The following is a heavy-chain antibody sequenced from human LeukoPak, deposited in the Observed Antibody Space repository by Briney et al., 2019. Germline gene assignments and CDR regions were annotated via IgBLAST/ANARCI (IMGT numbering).Heavy chain of an antibody. Sequence: PGGSLRLSCAASGFTFSSYAMHWVRQAPGKGLERVAVISCDGSNKYYADSVKGRFTISRDNSKNTLYLQMNSLRAEDTAVYYCARVGPYCSSTSCYFHYYYGMDVWGQGTTVTVSS. V-gene: IGHV3-30-3*01. J-gene: IGHJ6*02. D-gene: IGHD2-2*01. CDR2: ISCDGSNK. CDR3: ARVGPYCSSTSCYFHYYYGMDV. CDR1: GFTFSSYA.